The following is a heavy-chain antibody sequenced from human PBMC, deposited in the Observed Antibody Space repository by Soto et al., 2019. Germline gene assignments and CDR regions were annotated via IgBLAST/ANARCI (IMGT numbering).Heavy chain of an antibody. Sequence: SVKVSCKASGFTFTSSAVQWVRQARGQRLEWIGWIVVGSGNTNYAQKFQERVTITRDMSTSTAYMELSSLRSEDTAVYYCAADPSGYSGYDPVDYFDYRGQGTLVTVSS. CDR2: IVVGSGNT. CDR1: GFTFTSSA. CDR3: AADPSGYSGYDPVDYFDY. J-gene: IGHJ4*02. V-gene: IGHV1-58*01. D-gene: IGHD5-12*01.